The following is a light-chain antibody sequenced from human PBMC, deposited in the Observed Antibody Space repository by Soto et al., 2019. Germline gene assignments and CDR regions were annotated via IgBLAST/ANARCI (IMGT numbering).Light chain of an antibody. V-gene: IGKV3-20*01. J-gene: IGKJ3*01. CDR2: GAS. CDR3: QQYGSSSFT. Sequence: EIVLTQSPGTLSLSPGERATLSCRASQSVSSSYLAWYQQKPGQAPRLLIYGASSRATGIPDRFGGSGSGTDFTLTISRLEPEDFAVYYCQQYGSSSFTFGPGTKVDIK. CDR1: QSVSSSY.